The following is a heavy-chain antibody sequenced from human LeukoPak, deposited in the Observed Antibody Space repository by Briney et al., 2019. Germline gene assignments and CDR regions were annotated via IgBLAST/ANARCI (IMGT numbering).Heavy chain of an antibody. Sequence: GESLKISWKGSGYRFTSYWIGGVRQMPGKGLEWMGIIYPGDSDTRYSPSFQGQVTISADKSISTAYLQWSSLKASDTAMYYCARLDGIAAAGTGYYYYYGMDVWGQGTTVTVSS. CDR2: IYPGDSDT. J-gene: IGHJ6*02. V-gene: IGHV5-51*01. CDR3: ARLDGIAAAGTGYYYYYGMDV. D-gene: IGHD6-13*01. CDR1: GYRFTSYW.